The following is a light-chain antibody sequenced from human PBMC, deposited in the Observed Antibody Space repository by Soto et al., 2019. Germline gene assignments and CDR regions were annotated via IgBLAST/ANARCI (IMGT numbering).Light chain of an antibody. CDR1: QSVSSH. CDR2: GAS. V-gene: IGKV3-11*01. Sequence: EIVLTQSPATLSLSPGERATLSCRASQSVSSHLAWFQQKPGQAPRLLIYGASTRATGIPARFSGSGSGTDFTLTISSLEPEDFAVYYCQQRSNWLTFGQGTRLEIK. CDR3: QQRSNWLT. J-gene: IGKJ5*01.